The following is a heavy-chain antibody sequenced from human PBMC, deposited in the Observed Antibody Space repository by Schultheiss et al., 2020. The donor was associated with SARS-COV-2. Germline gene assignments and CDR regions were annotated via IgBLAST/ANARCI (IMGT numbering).Heavy chain of an antibody. CDR1: GGSISSGGYY. V-gene: IGHV4-61*08. CDR2: IYYSGST. D-gene: IGHD5-24*01. CDR3: ARERRDGYNSPIDY. Sequence: SETLSLTCTVSGGSISSGGYYWSWIRQHPGKGLEWIGYIYYSGSTNYNPSLKSRVTISVDTSKNQFSLKLSSVTAADTAVYYCARERRDGYNSPIDYWGQGTLVTVSS. J-gene: IGHJ4*02.